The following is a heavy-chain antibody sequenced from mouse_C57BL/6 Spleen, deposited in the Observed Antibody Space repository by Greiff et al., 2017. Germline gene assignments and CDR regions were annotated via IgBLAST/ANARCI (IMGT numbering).Heavy chain of an antibody. CDR2: IRLKSDNYAT. CDR3: TLTFSYYYSMDY. Sequence: EVQLVESGGGLVQPGGSMKLSCVASGFTFSNYWMNWVRQSPEKGLEWVAQIRLKSDNYATHYAESVKGRFTISRDDSKSSVYLQMNNLSAEATGIYYCTLTFSYYYSMDYWGQGTSVTVSS. V-gene: IGHV6-3*01. J-gene: IGHJ4*01. D-gene: IGHD4-1*01. CDR1: GFTFSNYW.